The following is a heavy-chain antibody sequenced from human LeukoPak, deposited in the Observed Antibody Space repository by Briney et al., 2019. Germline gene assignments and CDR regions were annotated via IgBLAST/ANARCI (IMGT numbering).Heavy chain of an antibody. V-gene: IGHV2-5*02. CDR1: GFSLSTRGVG. D-gene: IGHD3-10*01. J-gene: IGHJ5*02. CDR2: IYWDDEK. Sequence: SGPTLVHPTPTLTLTCTFSGFSLSTRGVGVGWIRQPPGKALQWLSLIYWDDEKYYSPSLKSRLSISRDTSRNQVVLTMTNMDPLDTGTYFCAHSYYFGSRSYYNVWFAPWGLGTLVSVSS. CDR3: AHSYYFGSRSYYNVWFAP.